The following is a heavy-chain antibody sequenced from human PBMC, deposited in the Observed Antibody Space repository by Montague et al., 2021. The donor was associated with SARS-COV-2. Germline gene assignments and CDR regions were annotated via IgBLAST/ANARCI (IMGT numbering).Heavy chain of an antibody. CDR3: ARDRDWDDWCGMDV. CDR1: GFIFSSYE. CDR2: ISSSGGGSTK. D-gene: IGHD2-21*01. J-gene: IGHJ6*02. Sequence: SLRLSCAASGFIFSSYEMNWVRQAPGKGLEWISYISSSGGGSTKXYTDSVKDRFTIYRDNAKNSLYLHMNSLRVEDTDIYYCARDRDWDDWCGMDVWGQGTTVTVSS. V-gene: IGHV3-48*03.